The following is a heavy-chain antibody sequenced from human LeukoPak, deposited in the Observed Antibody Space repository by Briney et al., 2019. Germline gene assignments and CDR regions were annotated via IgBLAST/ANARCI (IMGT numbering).Heavy chain of an antibody. D-gene: IGHD6-13*01. CDR1: GFTFSSYE. Sequence: GGSLRLSCAASGFTFSSYEMNWVRQSPGKGLEWVSYISSSGGTIYYADSVKGRFTISRDNAKNSVYLQMNSLRAEDTAVYYCARERSSSTWGSFDYWGQGTLATVSS. J-gene: IGHJ4*02. CDR2: ISSSGGTI. V-gene: IGHV3-48*03. CDR3: ARERSSSTWGSFDY.